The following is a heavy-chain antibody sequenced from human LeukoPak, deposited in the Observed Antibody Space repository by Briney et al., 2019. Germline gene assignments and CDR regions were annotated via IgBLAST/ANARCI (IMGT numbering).Heavy chain of an antibody. J-gene: IGHJ6*03. CDR3: ARDYRVATIYYYYMDV. CDR2: ISSSSSYI. D-gene: IGHD5-24*01. V-gene: IGHV3-21*01. Sequence: GGSLRLSCAASGLTFSSYSMNWVRQAPGKGLEWVSSISSSSSYIYYADSVKGRFTISRDNAKNSLYLQMNSLRAEDTAVYYCARDYRVATIYYYYMDVWGKGTTVTVSS. CDR1: GLTFSSYS.